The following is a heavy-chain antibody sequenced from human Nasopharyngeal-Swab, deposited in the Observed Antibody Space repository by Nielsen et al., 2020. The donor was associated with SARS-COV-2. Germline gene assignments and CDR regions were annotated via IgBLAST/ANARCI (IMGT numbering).Heavy chain of an antibody. V-gene: IGHV1-18*01. CDR3: AGYDILTGSMDV. CDR1: GYTSISYG. D-gene: IGHD3-9*01. CDR2: ISAYNGNT. Sequence: ASVKVSCKASGYTSISYGISWVRQAPGQGLEWMGWISAYNGNTNYAQKLQGRVTMTTDTSTSTAYMELRSLRSDDTAVYYCAGYDILTGSMDVWGQGTTVTVSS. J-gene: IGHJ6*02.